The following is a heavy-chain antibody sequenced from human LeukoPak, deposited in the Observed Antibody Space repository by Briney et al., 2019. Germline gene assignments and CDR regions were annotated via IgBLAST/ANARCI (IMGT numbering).Heavy chain of an antibody. CDR1: GGTFSSKT. CDR3: ARDSAPYCSSTSCYRDH. J-gene: IGHJ4*02. D-gene: IGHD2-2*01. V-gene: IGHV1-69*08. CDR2: IIPVVARA. Sequence: SVKVSCKAAGGTFSSKTINWVRQAPGHGFEWMGRIIPVVARANSAQKYQDRVTITADKFTNIAYMELSSLRSEDTGVYYCARDSAPYCSSTSCYRDHWGQGTLVTVSS.